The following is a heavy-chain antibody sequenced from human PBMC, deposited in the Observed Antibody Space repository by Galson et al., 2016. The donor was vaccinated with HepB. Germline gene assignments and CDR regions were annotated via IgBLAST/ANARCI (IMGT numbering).Heavy chain of an antibody. CDR1: GFTVSSNY. CDR2: IHSGGTT. D-gene: IGHD1-26*01. Sequence: SLRLSCAASGFTVSSNYMSWVRQAPGKGLEWVSIIHSGGTTYYADSVKGRFTISKDNARHSLYLQMNSLRAEDTAVYYCAKEVGTVHPSNWFDPWGQGTLVTVSS. V-gene: IGHV3-53*01. CDR3: AKEVGTVHPSNWFDP. J-gene: IGHJ5*02.